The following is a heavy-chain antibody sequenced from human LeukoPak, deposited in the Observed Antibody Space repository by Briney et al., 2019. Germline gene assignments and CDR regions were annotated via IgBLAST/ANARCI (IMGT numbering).Heavy chain of an antibody. CDR1: GFTVSSNY. Sequence: PGGSLRLSCAASGFTVSSNYMSWVRQAPGKGLEWVSVIYSGGSTYYADSVKGRFTISRHNSKNTLYLQMNSLRAEYTAVYYCASSQTGSFDYWGQGTLVTVSS. CDR2: IYSGGST. D-gene: IGHD1-1*01. CDR3: ASSQTGSFDY. J-gene: IGHJ4*02. V-gene: IGHV3-53*04.